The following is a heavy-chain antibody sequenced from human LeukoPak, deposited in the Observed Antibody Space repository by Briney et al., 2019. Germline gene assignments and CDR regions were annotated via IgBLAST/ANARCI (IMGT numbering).Heavy chain of an antibody. J-gene: IGHJ6*02. Sequence: PSETLSLTCTVSGGYISSYYWSWIRQPPGKGLEWIGYIYYSGSTNYNPSLKSRVTISVDTSKNQFSLKLSSATAADTAVYYCGRDRGRLYGMDVWGQGTTVTVSS. CDR2: IYYSGST. CDR1: GGYISSYY. V-gene: IGHV4-59*01. D-gene: IGHD3-10*01. CDR3: GRDRGRLYGMDV.